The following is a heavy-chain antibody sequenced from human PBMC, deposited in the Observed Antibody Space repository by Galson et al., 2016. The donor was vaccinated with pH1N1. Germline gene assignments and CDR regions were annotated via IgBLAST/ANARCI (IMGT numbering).Heavy chain of an antibody. CDR1: GFIFTNYW. D-gene: IGHD2-15*01. J-gene: IGHJ1*01. Sequence: SLRLSCAASGFIFTNYWMHWVRQAPERGLVWVARVNNGGSSTNYADSVKGRFTLSRDNAKNTVFLEMSSLRAEDTGAYYCVRGRYCSGGSCYSPTAEYFQHWGRGTLLTVSS. V-gene: IGHV3-74*01. CDR2: VNNGGSST. CDR3: VRGRYCSGGSCYSPTAEYFQH.